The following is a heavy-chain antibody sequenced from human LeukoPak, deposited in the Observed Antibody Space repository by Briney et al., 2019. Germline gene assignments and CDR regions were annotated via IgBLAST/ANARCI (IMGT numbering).Heavy chain of an antibody. Sequence: SETLSLTCAVYCGSVSGYYWSWIRQPPGKGLEWIGEIDQRGSTNYNPSLKSRVTISVATSKNQFSLKLSSVTAADTAVYYCARGGWAYRTAHFDYWGQGTLVTVSS. CDR1: CGSVSGYY. J-gene: IGHJ4*02. D-gene: IGHD3-16*01. V-gene: IGHV4-34*01. CDR2: IDQRGST. CDR3: ARGGWAYRTAHFDY.